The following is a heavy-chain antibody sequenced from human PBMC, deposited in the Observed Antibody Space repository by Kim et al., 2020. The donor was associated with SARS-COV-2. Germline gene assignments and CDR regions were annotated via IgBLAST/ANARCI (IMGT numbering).Heavy chain of an antibody. CDR1: GFTFSDYY. D-gene: IGHD3-3*01. CDR3: AGASPGITAFGVVAED. V-gene: IGHV3-11*01. CDR2: ISTSGSSI. Sequence: GGSLRLSCAASGFTFSDYYMSWIRQAPGKGLEWLSYISTSGSSIYYADSVKGRFTISRDNARNSLYLQMNSLRAEDTAVYYCAGASPGITAFGVVAEDWGQGTQVTVSS. J-gene: IGHJ1*01.